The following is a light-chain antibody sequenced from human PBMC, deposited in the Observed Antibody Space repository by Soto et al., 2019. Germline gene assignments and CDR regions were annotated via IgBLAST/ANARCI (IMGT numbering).Light chain of an antibody. Sequence: DIQMTQSPSSLSASVGDRVTITCRASQSISSHLNGYQQKSGKAPKLLIFGASSLQSGVPSRFSGSGSGTDFTLNISSLQPEDFATYYCQQGYSSPLTFGGGTKVEIK. V-gene: IGKV1-39*01. CDR2: GAS. CDR3: QQGYSSPLT. J-gene: IGKJ4*01. CDR1: QSISSH.